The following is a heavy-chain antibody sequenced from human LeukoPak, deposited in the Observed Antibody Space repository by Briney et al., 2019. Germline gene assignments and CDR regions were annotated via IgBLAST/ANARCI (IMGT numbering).Heavy chain of an antibody. Sequence: GRSLRLSCAASGFTFSTYTMHWVRQAPGKGLEWVAVISYDGGNKYYADSVRGRFTISKDNAKNSLYLQMNSLRAEDTAVYYCARATLQYSSSSHSRYWGQGTLVTVSS. D-gene: IGHD6-6*01. J-gene: IGHJ4*02. CDR2: ISYDGGNK. CDR3: ARATLQYSSSSHSRY. V-gene: IGHV3-30-3*01. CDR1: GFTFSTYT.